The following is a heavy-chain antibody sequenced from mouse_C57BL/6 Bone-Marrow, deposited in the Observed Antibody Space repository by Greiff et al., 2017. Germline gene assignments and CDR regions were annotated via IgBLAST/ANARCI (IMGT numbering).Heavy chain of an antibody. CDR2: IYPGSGST. V-gene: IGHV1-55*01. Sequence: QVQLQQPGAELVKPGASVKMSCKASGYTFTSYWITWVKQRHGQGLEWIGDIYPGSGSTNYNEKFKSKATLTVDTSSSPAYMQLSSLTSEASEVYYFARRTTVVAHFDYWGQGTTLTVSS. CDR1: GYTFTSYW. J-gene: IGHJ2*01. D-gene: IGHD1-1*01. CDR3: ARRTTVVAHFDY.